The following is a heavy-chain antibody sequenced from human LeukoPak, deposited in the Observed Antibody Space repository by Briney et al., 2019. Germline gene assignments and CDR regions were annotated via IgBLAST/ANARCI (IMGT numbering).Heavy chain of an antibody. CDR1: GFIFRNYW. D-gene: IGHD1-1*01. CDR3: ASDYWNHIDL. CDR2: IHKDGINA. V-gene: IGHV3-74*01. J-gene: IGHJ5*02. Sequence: GGSLRLPCASSGFIFRNYWKHWVRQAPGKGLVWVSRIHKDGINAIYEDSVKGRFTISRDNAKNTVYLQMNSLRAEDTAVYYRASDYWNHIDLWGQGTLVTVSS.